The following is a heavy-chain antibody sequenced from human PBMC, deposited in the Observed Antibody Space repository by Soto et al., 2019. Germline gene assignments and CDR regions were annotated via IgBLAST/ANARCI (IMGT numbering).Heavy chain of an antibody. D-gene: IGHD3-22*01. V-gene: IGHV1-2*06. CDR2: LNPNTGEA. Sequence: QVRLAQSGAEVKKPGASVKVCSQASGYIFTANFINWVRQAPGQGLEWMGRLNPNTGEAEYAQEFQGRVTMTRDTYISTAYMEVTSLTSDDTAVYYCARVFREHSSSYWIDSWGHGTLVTVSS. CDR1: GYIFTANF. J-gene: IGHJ5*01. CDR3: ARVFREHSSSYWIDS.